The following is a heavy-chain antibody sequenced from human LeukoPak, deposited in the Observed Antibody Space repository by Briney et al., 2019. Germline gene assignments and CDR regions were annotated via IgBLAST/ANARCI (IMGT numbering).Heavy chain of an antibody. Sequence: PSETLSLTCTVSGGSISGHYWSWIRQPPGKGLEWIGYIHNSGSTNYNHSLKSRGTTSVDTSKNQFSLKVTFVTAAGTAVYYYARAYWGGGSFDYWGQGTLVTVSS. D-gene: IGHD2-8*02. CDR3: ARAYWGGGSFDY. J-gene: IGHJ4*02. CDR1: GGSISGHY. CDR2: IHNSGST. V-gene: IGHV4-59*11.